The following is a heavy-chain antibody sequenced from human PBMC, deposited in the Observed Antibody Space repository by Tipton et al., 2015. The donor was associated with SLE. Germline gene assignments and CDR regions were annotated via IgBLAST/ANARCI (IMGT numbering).Heavy chain of an antibody. D-gene: IGHD6-25*01. CDR3: AREFSGTRAYYFDY. Sequence: TLSLTCTVSGVSISSYYWSWIRQPPGKGLEWIGYIYYSGSTYYNPSLKSRVTISVDTSKNQFSLKLSSVTAADTAVYYCAREFSGTRAYYFDYWGQGTLVTVSS. CDR2: IYYSGST. J-gene: IGHJ4*02. V-gene: IGHV4-59*12. CDR1: GVSISSYY.